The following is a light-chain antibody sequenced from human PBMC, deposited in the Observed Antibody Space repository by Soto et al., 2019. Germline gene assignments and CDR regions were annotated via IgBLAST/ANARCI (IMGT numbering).Light chain of an antibody. V-gene: IGKV1-33*01. Sequence: DIQMTQSPSSLAASLGDRVTITCQASHDITSYLNWYQHKPGKAPKLRIYDASILEAGVPSRFSGSGSGTDFTVTISSLQPEDVATYYCQKCDYLPMFGPGTTVDFK. CDR3: QKCDYLPM. CDR2: DAS. CDR1: HDITSY. J-gene: IGKJ3*01.